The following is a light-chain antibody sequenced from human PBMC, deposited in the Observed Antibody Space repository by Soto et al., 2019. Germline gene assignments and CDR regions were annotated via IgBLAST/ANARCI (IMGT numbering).Light chain of an antibody. J-gene: IGKJ1*01. CDR3: QQYNSYWT. Sequence: DIQMTQSPSTLSASVGERVTITCRASQSISSWLAWYQQKPGKAPKLLIYDASSLESGVPSRFSGSGSGTEFPLTISSLQPDDFATYYCQQYNSYWTFGQGTKVDIK. CDR1: QSISSW. CDR2: DAS. V-gene: IGKV1-5*01.